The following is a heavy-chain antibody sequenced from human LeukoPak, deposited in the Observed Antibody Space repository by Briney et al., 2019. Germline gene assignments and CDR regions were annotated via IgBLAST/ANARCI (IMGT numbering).Heavy chain of an antibody. CDR1: GFTFSSYS. V-gene: IGHV3-21*01. Sequence: GGSLRLSCAASGFTFSSYSMNWVRQAPGKGLEWVSSISSSSSYIYYADSVKGRFTISRDNAKNSLYLQMNSLRAEDTAVYYCARDKSPGYQLPHPYAFDVWGQGTMVTVSS. D-gene: IGHD2-2*01. CDR3: ARDKSPGYQLPHPYAFDV. CDR2: ISSSSSYI. J-gene: IGHJ3*01.